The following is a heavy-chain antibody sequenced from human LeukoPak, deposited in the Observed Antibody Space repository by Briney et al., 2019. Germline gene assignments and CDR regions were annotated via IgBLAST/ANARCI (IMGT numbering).Heavy chain of an antibody. CDR1: GFTFGDYA. CDR2: IRSKAYGGTT. J-gene: IGHJ4*02. Sequence: GGSLRLSCTASGFTFGDYAMSWVRQAPGKGLEWVGFIRSKAYGGTTEYAASVKGRFTISRDDSKSIAYLQMNSLKTEDTAVYYCTRVGGYDSSGYYYLDYWGQGTLVTVSS. D-gene: IGHD3-22*01. CDR3: TRVGGYDSSGYYYLDY. V-gene: IGHV3-49*04.